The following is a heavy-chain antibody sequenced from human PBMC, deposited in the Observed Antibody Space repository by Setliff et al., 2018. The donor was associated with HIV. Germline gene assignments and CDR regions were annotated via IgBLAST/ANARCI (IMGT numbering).Heavy chain of an antibody. J-gene: IGHJ3*02. CDR3: ARVREGFLPYDAFEI. D-gene: IGHD3-3*01. CDR1: GGSLSDYY. CDR2: IHSSGNT. Sequence: PSETLSLTCAVYGGSLSDYYWSWIRQPPGKGLEWLGEIHSSGNTNYGPPLKGRVTISVDTPKNQYSLNLKSVTAADTAVYYCARVREGFLPYDAFEIWGQGTMVTVSS. V-gene: IGHV4-34*01.